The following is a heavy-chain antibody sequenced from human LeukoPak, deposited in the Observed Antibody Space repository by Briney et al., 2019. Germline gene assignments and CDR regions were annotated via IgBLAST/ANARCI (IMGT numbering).Heavy chain of an antibody. D-gene: IGHD3-22*01. V-gene: IGHV4-59*01. Sequence: SETLSLTCPVSGGSISSYYWSWIQQPPGKGLEWIGYIYYSGSTNYNPSLKSRVTISVDTSKNQFSLKLSSVTAADTAVYYCASFYYDSSGYPMGWFDPWGQGTLVTVSS. CDR2: IYYSGST. CDR1: GGSISSYY. CDR3: ASFYYDSSGYPMGWFDP. J-gene: IGHJ5*02.